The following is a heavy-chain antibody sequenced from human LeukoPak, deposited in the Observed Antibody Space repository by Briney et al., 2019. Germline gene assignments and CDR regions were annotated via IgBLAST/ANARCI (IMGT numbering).Heavy chain of an antibody. J-gene: IGHJ4*02. D-gene: IGHD6-19*01. V-gene: IGHV4-38-2*02. CDR2: IYHSGST. Sequence: KASETLSLTCTVSGYSISSGYYWGWIRQPPGKGLEWIGSIYHSGSTYYNPSLKSRVTISVDTSKNQFSLKLSSVTAADTAVYYCARHEGIAVDYWGQGTLVTVSS. CDR3: ARHEGIAVDY. CDR1: GYSISSGYY.